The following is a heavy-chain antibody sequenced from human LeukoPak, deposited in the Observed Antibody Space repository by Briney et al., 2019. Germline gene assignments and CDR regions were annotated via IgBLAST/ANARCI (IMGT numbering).Heavy chain of an antibody. CDR2: INHGGST. D-gene: IGHD2-2*01. CDR3: ARLRRYCSNTSCPKTLDV. CDR1: GGSFSAYY. Sequence: SETLSLTCAVNGGSFSAYYWNWIRQPPGKGLEWIGEINHGGSTNYNPSVKSRVTISVDTSKNQFSLKLSSVTAADTAVYYCARLRRYCSNTSCPKTLDVWGKGTTVTVSS. J-gene: IGHJ6*04. V-gene: IGHV4-34*01.